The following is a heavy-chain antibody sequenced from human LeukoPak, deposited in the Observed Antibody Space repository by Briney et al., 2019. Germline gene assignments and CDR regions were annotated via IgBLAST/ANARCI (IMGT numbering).Heavy chain of an antibody. J-gene: IGHJ4*02. Sequence: GGSLRLSCAASGFTFSSYSMNWVRQAPGKGLEWVSSISSSSSYIYYADSVKGRFTISRDNAKNSLYLQMNSLRAEDTAVYYCARLLYYDFWSGYYTDAKGFDHWGQGTLVTVSS. CDR2: ISSSSSYI. CDR1: GFTFSSYS. CDR3: ARLLYYDFWSGYYTDAKGFDH. D-gene: IGHD3-3*01. V-gene: IGHV3-21*01.